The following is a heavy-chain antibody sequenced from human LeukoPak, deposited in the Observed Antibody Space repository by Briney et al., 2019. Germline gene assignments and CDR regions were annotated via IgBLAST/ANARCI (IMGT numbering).Heavy chain of an antibody. V-gene: IGHV4-34*01. J-gene: IGHJ6*03. Sequence: SETLYLTCAVYGGSFSGYYWSWIRQPPGKGLEWIGEINHSGSTNYNPSLKNRVTISVDTSKNQFSLKLSSVTAADTAVYYCARVGSIAARARDYYYYYMDVWGKGTTVTVSS. D-gene: IGHD6-6*01. CDR3: ARVGSIAARARDYYYYYMDV. CDR2: INHSGST. CDR1: GGSFSGYY.